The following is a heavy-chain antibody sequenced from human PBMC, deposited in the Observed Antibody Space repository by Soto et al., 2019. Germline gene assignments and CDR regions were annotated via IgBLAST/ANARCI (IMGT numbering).Heavy chain of an antibody. V-gene: IGHV3-33*06. CDR3: ANLWGDGYNLGQDYNGMDV. CDR2: IWYDGSLQ. D-gene: IGHD5-12*01. CDR1: GFSFENYG. Sequence: QVRMVESGGGVVQPGRSLRLSCAASGFSFENYGMHWVRQAPGRGLEWVAIIWYDGSLQYYAAAVKGRFTISRDNSKNTLYLEMNSLRAEDTAVYYCANLWGDGYNLGQDYNGMDVWGQGTTVIVSS. J-gene: IGHJ6*02.